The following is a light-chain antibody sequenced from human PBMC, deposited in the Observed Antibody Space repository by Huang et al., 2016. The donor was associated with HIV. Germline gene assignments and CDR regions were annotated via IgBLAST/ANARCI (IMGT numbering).Light chain of an antibody. CDR1: QSISSY. CDR3: QQTYIIPIT. V-gene: IGKV1-39*01. J-gene: IGKJ2*01. Sequence: DIQMTQSPFSLSASVGDRVTITCRASQSISSYLNWYQQKPGKAPKILIYAASTLQSRIPSRFSGSGAGTDFTLTITSLQPEDFATYYCQQTYIIPITFGQGTKLEIK. CDR2: AAS.